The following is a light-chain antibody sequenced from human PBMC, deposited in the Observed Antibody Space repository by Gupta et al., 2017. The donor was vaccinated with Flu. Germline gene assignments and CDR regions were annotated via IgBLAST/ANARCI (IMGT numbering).Light chain of an antibody. V-gene: IGKV1-33*01. Sequence: DIQMTQSPSSLSASVGDRVTITCQASQDISNYLYWYQQKPGKAPKLLIYDASNLETGVPARCSGSGSGTDSTFTISILQHEEIATYYCQQYDNLPSFGPGTKVDIK. CDR3: QQYDNLPS. CDR2: DAS. CDR1: QDISNY. J-gene: IGKJ3*01.